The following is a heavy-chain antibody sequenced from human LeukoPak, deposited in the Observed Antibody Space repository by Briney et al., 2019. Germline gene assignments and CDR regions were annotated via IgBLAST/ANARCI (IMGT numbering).Heavy chain of an antibody. D-gene: IGHD3-10*01. J-gene: IGHJ4*02. V-gene: IGHV3-53*01. CDR1: GFTVSSNY. CDR3: ARDGVWFGELFDY. CDR2: IYSGGST. Sequence: GGSLRLSCAASGFTVSSNYMSWVRQAPGKGLEWVSVIYSGGSTYYADSVKGRFTNSRYNSKNTLYLQMNSLRAEDTAVYYCARDGVWFGELFDYWGQGTLVTVSS.